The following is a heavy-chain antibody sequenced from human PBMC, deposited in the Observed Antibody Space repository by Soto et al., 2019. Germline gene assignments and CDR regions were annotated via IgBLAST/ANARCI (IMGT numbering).Heavy chain of an antibody. Sequence: PGGSLRLSCAASGFTFDDYAMHWVRQAPGKGLGWVSGISWNSGSIGYADSVKGRFTISRDNAKNSLYLQMNSLRAEDTALYYCAKALLETSSSSGLVAFDIWGQGTMVTVSS. D-gene: IGHD6-6*01. CDR3: AKALLETSSSSGLVAFDI. V-gene: IGHV3-9*01. J-gene: IGHJ3*02. CDR1: GFTFDDYA. CDR2: ISWNSGSI.